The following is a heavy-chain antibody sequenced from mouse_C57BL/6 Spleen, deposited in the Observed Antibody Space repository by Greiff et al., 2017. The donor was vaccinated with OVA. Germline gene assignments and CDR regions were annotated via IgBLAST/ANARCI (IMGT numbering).Heavy chain of an antibody. CDR1: GYTFTDYE. Sequence: VQLQQSGAELVRPGASVTLSCKASGYTFTDYEMHWVKQTPVHGLEWIGAIDPETGGTAYHQKFKGKAILTADKSSSTAYMELRSLTSEDSAVYDCTRSDSSGIYARDYWGQGTSVTVSS. CDR3: TRSDSSGIYARDY. V-gene: IGHV1-15*01. CDR2: IDPETGGT. J-gene: IGHJ4*01. D-gene: IGHD3-2*02.